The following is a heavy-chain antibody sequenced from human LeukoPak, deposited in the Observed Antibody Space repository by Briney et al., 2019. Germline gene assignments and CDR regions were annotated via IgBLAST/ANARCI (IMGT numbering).Heavy chain of an antibody. CDR3: AKREDSSGSFQH. CDR2: ISSSSSTI. CDR1: GFTFSSYS. Sequence: GGSLRLSCAASGFTFSSYSMNWVRQAPGKGLEWVSYISSSSSTIYYADSVKGRFTISRDNSKNTLYLQMNSLRAEDTAVYYCAKREDSSGSFQHWGQGTLVTVSS. D-gene: IGHD3-22*01. J-gene: IGHJ1*01. V-gene: IGHV3-48*01.